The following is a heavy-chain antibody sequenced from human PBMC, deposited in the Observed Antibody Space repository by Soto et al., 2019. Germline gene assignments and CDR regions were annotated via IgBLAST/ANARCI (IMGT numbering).Heavy chain of an antibody. CDR3: GRDKKVATNCGDYHYHAMHV. J-gene: IGHJ6*02. Sequence: SETLSLTCTVSGGSIRSYYWSWIRQPPGKGLVWFVYIYYSGSTNYNPSLQSRVTVSVVTTTNQFSLKMSSVTAADAAVYYCGRDKKVATNCGDYHYHAMHVLGQRTTVTVSS. V-gene: IGHV4-59*01. D-gene: IGHD5-12*01. CDR1: GGSIRSYY. CDR2: IYYSGST.